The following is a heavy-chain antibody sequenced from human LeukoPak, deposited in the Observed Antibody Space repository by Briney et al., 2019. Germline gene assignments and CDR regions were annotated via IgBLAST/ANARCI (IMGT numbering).Heavy chain of an antibody. J-gene: IGHJ4*02. CDR1: GYTFTSYG. CDR3: ARDPSNYYDSSGLFDY. Sequence: GASVKVSCKASGYTFTSYGISWVRQAPGQGLEWMGWISAYNGYTNYAQKLQGRVTMTTDTSTSTAYMELRSLRSDDTAVYYCARDPSNYYDSSGLFDYWGQGTLVTVPS. D-gene: IGHD3-22*01. V-gene: IGHV1-18*01. CDR2: ISAYNGYT.